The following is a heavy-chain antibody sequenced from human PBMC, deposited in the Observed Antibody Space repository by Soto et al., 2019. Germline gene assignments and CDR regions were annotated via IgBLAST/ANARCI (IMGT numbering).Heavy chain of an antibody. CDR2: IDYRGST. CDR1: GGSVSSGNYY. Sequence: QVQLQESGPGLVKPSETLSLTCSVSGGSVSSGNYYWSWIRQPPGKGLEWIGYIDYRGSTNYKPSLKNRVTLPLDTSKSQFSLKLSSVTDADTAVYFCARGGVVVVDAPLDDWGQGSLVTVST. J-gene: IGHJ4*02. D-gene: IGHD2-15*01. V-gene: IGHV4-61*01. CDR3: ARGGVVVVDAPLDD.